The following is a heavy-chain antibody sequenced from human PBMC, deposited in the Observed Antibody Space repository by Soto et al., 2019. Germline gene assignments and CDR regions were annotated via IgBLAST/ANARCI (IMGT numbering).Heavy chain of an antibody. Sequence: QVQLQQWGAGLLKPAETLSLTCAVYGGSFNGYYWNWIRQSPGKGLEWIGEINHSGTTKYNTSLKSRVTMSVDTSRKQFSTKLTSVTDADTAIYYCARLIKGLDNSGYANSIDPWGQGTLVTVSS. CDR2: INHSGTT. V-gene: IGHV4-34*01. CDR3: ARLIKGLDNSGYANSIDP. J-gene: IGHJ5*02. D-gene: IGHD3-22*01. CDR1: GGSFNGYY.